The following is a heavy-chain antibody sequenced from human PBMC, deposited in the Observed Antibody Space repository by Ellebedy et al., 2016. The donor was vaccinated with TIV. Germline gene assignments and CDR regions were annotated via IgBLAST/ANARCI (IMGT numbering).Heavy chain of an antibody. J-gene: IGHJ4*02. Sequence: GESLKISCAASGFSVSSNYMNWVRQAPGKGMEWVAVIYSGGSTFYGDSVKGRFTISRDNSKNTLYLQINSLIAEDTAIYYCARDSSSWYGPPHWGQGTLVTVSS. CDR2: IYSGGST. D-gene: IGHD6-13*01. V-gene: IGHV3-66*01. CDR1: GFSVSSNY. CDR3: ARDSSSWYGPPH.